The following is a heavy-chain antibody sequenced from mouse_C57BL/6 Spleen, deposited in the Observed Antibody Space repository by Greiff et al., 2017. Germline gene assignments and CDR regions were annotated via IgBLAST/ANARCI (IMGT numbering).Heavy chain of an antibody. CDR2: INPANGNT. J-gene: IGHJ3*01. V-gene: IGHV14-3*01. Sequence: EVQLQQSVAELVRPGASVKLSCTASGFTIKHSYMPWVTQRPEQGLEWIGRINPANGNTKYAQKFQGQATITADTSSNTAYLQLSSVTAEDTAINYGARGLGDYDEWAYWGKGTLVTVSS. D-gene: IGHD1-1*01. CDR3: ARGLGDYDEWAY. CDR1: GFTIKHSY.